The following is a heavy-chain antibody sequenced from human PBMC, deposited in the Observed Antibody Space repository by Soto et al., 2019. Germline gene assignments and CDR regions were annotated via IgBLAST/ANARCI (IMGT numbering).Heavy chain of an antibody. CDR3: ARDPGDYHTPGYFDY. CDR1: GFTFSSYA. CDR2: ISYDGSNK. Sequence: ESGGGVVQPGRSLRLSCAASGFTFSSYAMHWVRQAPGKGLEWVAVISYDGSNKYYADSVKGRFTISRDNSKNTLYLQMNSLRAEDTAVYYCARDPGDYHTPGYFDYWGQGTLVTVSS. J-gene: IGHJ4*02. V-gene: IGHV3-30-3*01. D-gene: IGHD4-17*01.